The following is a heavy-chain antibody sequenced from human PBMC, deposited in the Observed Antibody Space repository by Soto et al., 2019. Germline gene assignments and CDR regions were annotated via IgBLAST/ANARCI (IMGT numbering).Heavy chain of an antibody. D-gene: IGHD5-12*01. CDR1: GGTFSNSA. CDR2: IMPIFRTP. CDR3: ASDKDRLQLGGNYYYILDV. Sequence: QVQLEQSGAEVKKPGSSVKVSCKASGGTFSNSAISWVRQAPGQGLEWMGGIMPIFRTPDYAQKFQGRVTITGDEATSTDYMEWTGLRSDDTTVYYCASDKDRLQLGGNYYYILDVWGQGTTVTVSS. V-gene: IGHV1-69*12. J-gene: IGHJ6*02.